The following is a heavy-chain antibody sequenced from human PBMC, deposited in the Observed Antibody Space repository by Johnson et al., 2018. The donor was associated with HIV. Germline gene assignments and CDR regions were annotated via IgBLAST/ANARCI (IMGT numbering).Heavy chain of an antibody. V-gene: IGHV3-30-3*01. D-gene: IGHD4-17*01. J-gene: IGHJ3*02. CDR1: GFTFSSYA. CDR3: ARGGLGDYVVAFDI. CDR2: ISYDGSNN. Sequence: QVQLVESGGGVVQPGRSLRLSCAASGFTFSSYAMHWVRQAPGKGLEWVVSISYDGSNNYYADSVKGRFTLYSDNSKNTLYLQMNSLRAEDTAVYYCARGGLGDYVVAFDIWGQGTMVTVSS.